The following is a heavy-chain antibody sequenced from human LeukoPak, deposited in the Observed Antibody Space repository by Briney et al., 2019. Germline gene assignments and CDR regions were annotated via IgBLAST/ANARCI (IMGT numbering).Heavy chain of an antibody. Sequence: PGGSLRLSCAASGFTFSSYSMNWVRQAPGKGLEWVSSISSSSSYIYYADSVKGRFTISRDNAKNSLYLQMNSLRAEDTAVYYCASIADTAMATPFDYWGQGTLVTVSS. J-gene: IGHJ4*02. CDR3: ASIADTAMATPFDY. D-gene: IGHD5-18*01. CDR1: GFTFSSYS. CDR2: ISSSSSYI. V-gene: IGHV3-21*01.